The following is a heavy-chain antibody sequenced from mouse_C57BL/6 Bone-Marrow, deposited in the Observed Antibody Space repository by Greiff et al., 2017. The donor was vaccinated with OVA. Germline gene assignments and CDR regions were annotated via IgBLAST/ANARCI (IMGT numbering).Heavy chain of an antibody. CDR2: INPSTGGT. V-gene: IGHV1-42*01. J-gene: IGHJ3*01. CDR1: GYSFTGYY. Sequence: EVQGVESGPELVKPGASVKISCKASGYSFTGYYMNWVKQSPEKSLEWIGAINPSTGGTTYNQKFKAKATLTVDKSSSTAYMQLKSLTSEDSSVYYCARGSIYAYWGQGTLVTVSA. D-gene: IGHD1-1*01. CDR3: ARGSIYAY.